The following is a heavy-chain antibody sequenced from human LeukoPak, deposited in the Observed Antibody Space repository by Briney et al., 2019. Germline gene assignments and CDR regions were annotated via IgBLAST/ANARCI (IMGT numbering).Heavy chain of an antibody. J-gene: IGHJ4*02. CDR1: GGTFSSYA. CDR2: IIPIFGTA. Sequence: SVKVSCKASGGTFSSYAISWVRQAPGQGLEWMGGIIPIFGTANYAQKFQGRVTITADESTSTAYMELSSLRSEDTAVYYCARDMDHYYDSSGYLRYWGQGALVTVSS. CDR3: ARDMDHYYDSSGYLRY. D-gene: IGHD3-22*01. V-gene: IGHV1-69*13.